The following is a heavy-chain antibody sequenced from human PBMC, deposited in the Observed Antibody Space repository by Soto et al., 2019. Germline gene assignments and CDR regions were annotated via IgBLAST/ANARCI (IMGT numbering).Heavy chain of an antibody. CDR3: ARGASSSWYKWGYYYYYGMDV. J-gene: IGHJ6*02. D-gene: IGHD6-13*01. CDR1: GFTFSSYG. V-gene: IGHV3-33*01. CDR2: IWYDGSNK. Sequence: QVQLVESGGGVVQPGRSLRLCCAASGFTFSSYGMHWVRQAPGKGLEWVAVIWYDGSNKYYADSVKGRFTISRDNSKNTLYLQMNSLRAEDTAVYYCARGASSSWYKWGYYYYYGMDVWGQGTTVTVSS.